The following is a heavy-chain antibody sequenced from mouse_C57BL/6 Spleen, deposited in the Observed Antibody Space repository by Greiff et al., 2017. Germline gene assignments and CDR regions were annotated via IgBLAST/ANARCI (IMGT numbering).Heavy chain of an antibody. CDR2: IYPGDGDT. CDR1: GYAFSSSW. V-gene: IGHV1-82*01. CDR3: AREGGYGNDAWFAC. D-gene: IGHD2-10*02. Sequence: QVQLQQSGPELVKPGASVKISCKASGYAFSSSWMNWVKQRPGKGLEWIGRIYPGDGDTNYTGKFKGKATLTADKSSSTAYMQLSSLTSEDSAVYFCAREGGYGNDAWFACWGQGTLVTVSA. J-gene: IGHJ3*01.